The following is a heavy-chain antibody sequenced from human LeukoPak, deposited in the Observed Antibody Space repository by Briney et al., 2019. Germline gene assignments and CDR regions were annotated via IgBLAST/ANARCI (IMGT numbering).Heavy chain of an antibody. CDR3: ARENEYYDILTGYSTNFDY. CDR1: GYTFTSYD. D-gene: IGHD3-9*01. CDR2: MNPNSGNT. J-gene: IGHJ4*02. Sequence: ASVKVSCKASGYTFTSYDINWVRQATGQGLEWMGWMNPNSGNTGYAQKFQGRVTMTRNISISTAYMELRSLRSDDTAVYYCARENEYYDILTGYSTNFDYWGQGTLVTVSS. V-gene: IGHV1-8*01.